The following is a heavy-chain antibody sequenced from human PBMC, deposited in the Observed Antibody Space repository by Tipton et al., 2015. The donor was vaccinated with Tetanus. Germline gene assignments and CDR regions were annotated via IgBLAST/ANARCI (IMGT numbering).Heavy chain of an antibody. D-gene: IGHD2-8*01. V-gene: IGHV4-4*07. CDR1: GGSLSSNY. CDR2: IDASGST. CDR3: AKVPWEGVYANWFDP. J-gene: IGHJ5*02. Sequence: TLSLTCTVSGGSLSSNYWTWIRQPAGKGLEWIGRIDASGSTDYNPSLKSRVTMSVDTSTNQFSLKLSSVTAADTAVYYCAKVPWEGVYANWFDPWGQGTLVTVSS.